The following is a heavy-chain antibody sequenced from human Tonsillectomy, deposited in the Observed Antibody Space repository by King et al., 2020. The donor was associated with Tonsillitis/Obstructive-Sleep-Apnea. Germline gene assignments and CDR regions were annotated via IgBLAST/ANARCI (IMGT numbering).Heavy chain of an antibody. CDR2: IRSKANSYAT. D-gene: IGHD2-8*01. CDR1: GFTFSGSA. CDR3: TSQPYCTNGLCLSYYYYYMDV. Sequence: VQLVESGGGLVQPGGSLKLSCAASGFTFSGSAMHWVRQASGKGLEWVGRIRSKANSYATAYAASVKGRFTISRDDSKNTAYLQMNSLKTEDTAVYYCTSQPYCTNGLCLSYYYYYMDVWGKGTTVTVSS. J-gene: IGHJ6*03. V-gene: IGHV3-73*01.